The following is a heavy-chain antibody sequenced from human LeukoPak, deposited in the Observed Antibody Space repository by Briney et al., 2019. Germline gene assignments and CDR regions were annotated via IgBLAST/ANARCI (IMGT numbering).Heavy chain of an antibody. D-gene: IGHD3-3*01. J-gene: IGHJ4*02. CDR1: GGSISRYY. V-gene: IGHV4-59*01. CDR2: IYYSGST. CDR3: ARVGQGDFLSGLRYFDY. Sequence: KPSETLSLTCTVSGGSISRYYWSWIRQPPGKGLEWIGYIYYSGSTNYNPSLKSRVTISVDTSKNHFSLKLSSVTAADTAVYYCARVGQGDFLSGLRYFDYWGQGTLVTVSS.